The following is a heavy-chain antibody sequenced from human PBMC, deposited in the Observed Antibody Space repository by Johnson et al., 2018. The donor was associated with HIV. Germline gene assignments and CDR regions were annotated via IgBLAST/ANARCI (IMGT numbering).Heavy chain of an antibody. V-gene: IGHV3-30*04. CDR3: AKDQIPAAASRAFDI. Sequence: QVQLVESGGGLVQPGGSLRLSCAASGFTFSSYAMHWVRQAPGKGLEWVAVISYDGSNKYYADSVKGRFTISRDNSKNTLYLQRNSLRAEDTAVYYCAKDQIPAAASRAFDIWGQGTMVTVSS. D-gene: IGHD6-13*01. CDR2: ISYDGSNK. J-gene: IGHJ3*02. CDR1: GFTFSSYA.